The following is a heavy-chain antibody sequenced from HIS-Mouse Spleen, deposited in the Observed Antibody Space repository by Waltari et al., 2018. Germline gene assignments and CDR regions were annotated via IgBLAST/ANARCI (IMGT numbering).Heavy chain of an antibody. CDR3: ARDPGTTTQLYWYFDL. CDR2: INPNSGGT. V-gene: IGHV1-2*02. D-gene: IGHD1-1*01. Sequence: QVQLVQSGAEVKKPGASVKVSCKASGYTFTGYYMHWVRQAPGQGLEWMGWINPNSGGTNYAQKFQGRVTMTRDTSISTAYMELSRLRSDDTAVYYCARDPGTTTQLYWYFDLWGRGTLVTVSS. CDR1: GYTFTGYY. J-gene: IGHJ2*01.